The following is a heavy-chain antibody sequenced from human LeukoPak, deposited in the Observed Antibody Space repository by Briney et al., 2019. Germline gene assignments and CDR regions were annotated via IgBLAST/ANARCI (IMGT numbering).Heavy chain of an antibody. CDR1: GFTFSSYR. CDR2: ISSSSSTI. D-gene: IGHD3-16*02. Sequence: PGGSLRLSCAASGFTFSSYRMTWVRQAPGKGLEWVSYISSSSSTIYYADSVKGRFTISRDNAKNSLYLQMNSLRAEDTAVYYCARGGYRDAFDIWGQGTMVTVSS. V-gene: IGHV3-48*01. J-gene: IGHJ3*02. CDR3: ARGGYRDAFDI.